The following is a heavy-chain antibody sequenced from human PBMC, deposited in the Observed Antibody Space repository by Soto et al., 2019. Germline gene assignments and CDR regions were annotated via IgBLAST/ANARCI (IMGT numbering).Heavy chain of an antibody. CDR3: ARGYSTGVRYFTY. CDR2: VYHSGTT. J-gene: IGHJ4*02. Sequence: SETLSLTCAVSGYSINSDFYWGWIRQPPGKGLEWVGSVYHSGTTYYNPSLKSRLAISVDTSNNHFSLKLSSVTAADTAVYYCARGYSTGVRYFTYWGQGTLVTVSS. D-gene: IGHD5-12*01. V-gene: IGHV4-38-2*01. CDR1: GYSINSDFY.